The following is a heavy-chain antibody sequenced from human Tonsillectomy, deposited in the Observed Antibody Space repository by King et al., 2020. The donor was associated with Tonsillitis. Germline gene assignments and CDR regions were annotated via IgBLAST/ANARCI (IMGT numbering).Heavy chain of an antibody. CDR3: GKTTYYYSMDV. V-gene: IGHV3-49*04. CDR2: IRSKAYGGTT. CDR1: GFTFGDYA. J-gene: IGHJ6*03. Sequence: QLVQSGGGLVQPGRSLRLSCTASGFTFGDYAMSWVRQAPGKGLEWVGFIRSKAYGGTTEYAASVKGRFTISRDDSKSIAYLQMNSLKTEDTAVYYCGKTTYYYSMDVWGKGTTVTVSS. D-gene: IGHD1-14*01.